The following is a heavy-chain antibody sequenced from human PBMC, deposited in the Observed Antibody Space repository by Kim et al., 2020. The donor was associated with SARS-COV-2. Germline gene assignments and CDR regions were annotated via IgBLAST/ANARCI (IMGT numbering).Heavy chain of an antibody. CDR1: GGTFSSYA. Sequence: SVKVSCKASGGTFSSYAISWVRQAPGQGLEWMGGIIPIFGTANYAQKFQGRVTITADESTSTAYMELSSLRSEDTAVYYCVGGYDSYYYYYMDVWGKGTTVTVSS. CDR2: IIPIFGTA. V-gene: IGHV1-69*13. CDR3: VGGYDSYYYYYMDV. J-gene: IGHJ6*03. D-gene: IGHD5-12*01.